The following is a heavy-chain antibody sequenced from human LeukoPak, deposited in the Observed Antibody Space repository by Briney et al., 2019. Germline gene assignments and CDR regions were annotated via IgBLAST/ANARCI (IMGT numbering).Heavy chain of an antibody. Sequence: GGSLRLSCAASGFTVSSYSMNWVRQAPGKGLEWVAVISYDGSNKYYADSVKGRFTISRDNSKNTLYLQMNSLRAEDTAVYYCARNPNYGSGSYYDYWGQGTLVTVSS. CDR1: GFTVSSYS. CDR3: ARNPNYGSGSYYDY. J-gene: IGHJ4*02. V-gene: IGHV3-30*03. CDR2: ISYDGSNK. D-gene: IGHD3-10*01.